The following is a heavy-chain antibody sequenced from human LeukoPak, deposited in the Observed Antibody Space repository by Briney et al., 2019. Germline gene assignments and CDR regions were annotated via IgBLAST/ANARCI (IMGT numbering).Heavy chain of an antibody. Sequence: SETLSLTCAVYGGSFSGYYWSWIRQPPGKGLEWIGEINHSGSTNYNPSLKSRVTISVDTYKNQFSLKMSSVTAGDTGVYHCARGPPITMIVVVSTQNSFDIWGQGTMVTASS. V-gene: IGHV4-34*01. CDR3: ARGPPITMIVVVSTQNSFDI. J-gene: IGHJ3*02. CDR1: GGSFSGYY. D-gene: IGHD3-22*01. CDR2: INHSGST.